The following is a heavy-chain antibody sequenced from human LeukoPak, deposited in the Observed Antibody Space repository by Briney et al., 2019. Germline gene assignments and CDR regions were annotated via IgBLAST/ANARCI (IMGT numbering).Heavy chain of an antibody. D-gene: IGHD5-18*01. Sequence: PGRSLRLSCAASGFTFSSYAMHWVRQAPGKGLEWVAVISYDGSNKYYADSVKGRFTISRDSSKNTLYLQMNSLRAEDTAVYYCARFRTAFDYWGQGTLVTVSS. CDR3: ARFRTAFDY. J-gene: IGHJ4*02. V-gene: IGHV3-30*14. CDR1: GFTFSSYA. CDR2: ISYDGSNK.